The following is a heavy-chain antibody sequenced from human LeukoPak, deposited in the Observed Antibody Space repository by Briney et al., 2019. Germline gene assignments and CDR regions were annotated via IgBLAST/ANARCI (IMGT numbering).Heavy chain of an antibody. V-gene: IGHV3-74*01. CDR2: IDSDGSST. CDR1: GITFSRSW. CDR3: ARDYYYGMDV. J-gene: IGHJ6*02. Sequence: PGGSLRLSCAASGITFSRSWMLWVRQAPGKGLVWVSHIDSDGSSTSYADSVKGRFTISRDNAKKTLYLQMNSLRGEDTAVYYCARDYYYGMDVWGQGTTVTVSS.